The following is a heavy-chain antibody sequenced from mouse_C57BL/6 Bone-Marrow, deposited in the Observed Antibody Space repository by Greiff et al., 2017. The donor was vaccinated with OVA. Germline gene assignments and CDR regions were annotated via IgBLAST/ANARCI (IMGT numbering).Heavy chain of an antibody. D-gene: IGHD2-5*01. V-gene: IGHV1-54*01. Sequence: QVQLKQSGAELVRPGTSVKVSCKASGYAFTNYLIEWVKQRPGQGLEWIGVINPGSGGTNYNEKFKGKATLTADKSSSTAYMQRSSLTSEDSAVYFCARRGYSKGFDYWGQGTTRTVSS. J-gene: IGHJ2*01. CDR2: INPGSGGT. CDR3: ARRGYSKGFDY. CDR1: GYAFTNYL.